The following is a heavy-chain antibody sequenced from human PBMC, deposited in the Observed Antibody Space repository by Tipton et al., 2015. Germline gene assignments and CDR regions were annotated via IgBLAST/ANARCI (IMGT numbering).Heavy chain of an antibody. J-gene: IGHJ4*02. CDR3: ASDGPYSSTWDFDY. D-gene: IGHD6-13*01. V-gene: IGHV4-4*06. Sequence: LWSRVAMSMDTSKNQFSLKLSSVIAADTAVYYCASDGPYSSTWDFDYWGQGTLVTVSS.